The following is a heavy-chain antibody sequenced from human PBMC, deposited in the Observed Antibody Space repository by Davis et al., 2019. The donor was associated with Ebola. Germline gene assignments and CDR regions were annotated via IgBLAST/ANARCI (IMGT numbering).Heavy chain of an antibody. CDR3: ATDYYGSGTFDY. D-gene: IGHD3-10*01. CDR2: INPNSGGT. Sequence: ASVKVSCKASGYTFTGYYMHWVRQAPGQGLEWMGWINPNSGGTNYAQKFQGRVTMTEDTSTDTAYMELSSLRSEDTAVYYCATDYYGSGTFDYWGQGTLVTVSS. CDR1: GYTFTGYY. J-gene: IGHJ4*02. V-gene: IGHV1-2*02.